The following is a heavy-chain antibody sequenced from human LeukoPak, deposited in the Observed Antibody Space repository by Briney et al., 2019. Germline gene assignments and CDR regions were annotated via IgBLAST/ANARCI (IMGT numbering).Heavy chain of an antibody. CDR1: GSISGYY. V-gene: IGHV4-4*07. D-gene: IGHD3-10*01. CDR2: IYTSGST. Sequence: SETLSLTCTVSGSISGYYWSWIRQPPGKGLEWIGYIYTSGSTNYNPSLKSRVTMSVDTSKNQFSLNLSSVTAADTAVYYCARETSYYYGSGSYESSYYCDYWGQGTLVTVSS. J-gene: IGHJ4*02. CDR3: ARETSYYYGSGSYESSYYCDY.